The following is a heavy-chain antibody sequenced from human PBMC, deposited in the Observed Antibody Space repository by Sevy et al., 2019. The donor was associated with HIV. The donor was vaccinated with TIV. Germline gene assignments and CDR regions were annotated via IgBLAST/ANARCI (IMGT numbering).Heavy chain of an antibody. Sequence: GGCLRLSCLASGFTFNNYAMSWVRQAPGKGLERVSLISGSGGNTYYADSVKGRCSISRDNSKNTLYLQVNSLRAEDTVVYYCAKDKRDSKIHYYYYGIDVWGQGATVHVSS. CDR2: ISGSGGNT. J-gene: IGHJ6*02. D-gene: IGHD2-21*02. V-gene: IGHV3-23*01. CDR1: GFTFNNYA. CDR3: AKDKRDSKIHYYYYGIDV.